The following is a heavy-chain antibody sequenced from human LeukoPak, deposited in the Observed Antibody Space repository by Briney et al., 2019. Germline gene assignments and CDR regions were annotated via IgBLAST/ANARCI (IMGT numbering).Heavy chain of an antibody. CDR2: IKQDGSEK. Sequence: ETLSLTCTVSGDSISSNYYYWGWIRQPPGKGLEWVANIKQDGSEKYYVDSVKGRFTISRDNAKNSLYLQMSSLRAEDSAVYYCARVQWPLAKDAFDIWGQGTMVTVSS. CDR3: ARVQWPLAKDAFDI. J-gene: IGHJ3*02. V-gene: IGHV3-7*01. CDR1: GDSISSNY. D-gene: IGHD6-19*01.